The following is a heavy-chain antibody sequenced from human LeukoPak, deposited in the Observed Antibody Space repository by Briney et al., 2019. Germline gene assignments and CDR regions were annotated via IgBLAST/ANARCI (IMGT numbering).Heavy chain of an antibody. Sequence: PGGSLRLSCAASGFTFSSYSMNWVRQAPGKGLEWVSSISSSSSYIYYADSVKGRFSISRDNAKNSLFLQMNSLRAEDTAVYYCARPTVNFWSGHYTTWGQGTLVTVSS. CDR1: GFTFSSYS. CDR2: ISSSSSYI. V-gene: IGHV3-21*01. J-gene: IGHJ5*02. CDR3: ARPTVNFWSGHYTT. D-gene: IGHD3-3*01.